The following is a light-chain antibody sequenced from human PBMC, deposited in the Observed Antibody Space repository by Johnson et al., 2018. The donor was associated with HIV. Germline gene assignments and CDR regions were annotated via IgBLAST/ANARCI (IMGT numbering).Light chain of an antibody. CDR2: ENN. Sequence: QSVLTQPPSASAAPGQKVTISCSGSSSNIGTNYVSWYQQLPGTAPKLLIYENNKRPSGIPDRFSGSKSDTSATLGITGLQNGDEAEYYCGTWDTSLSVYVFGTGTKVTVL. CDR1: SSNIGTNY. CDR3: GTWDTSLSVYV. J-gene: IGLJ1*01. V-gene: IGLV1-51*02.